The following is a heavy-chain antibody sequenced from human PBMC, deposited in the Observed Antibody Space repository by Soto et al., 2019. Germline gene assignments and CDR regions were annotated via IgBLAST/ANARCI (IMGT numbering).Heavy chain of an antibody. Sequence: SETLSLTCTVSGGSISSGDYYWSWIRQPPGKGLEWIGYIYYSGSTYYNPSLKSRVTISVDTSKNQFSLKLSSVTAADTAVYYCASSDPNYDSSGYPIDYWGQGTLVTVSS. CDR2: IYYSGST. CDR3: ASSDPNYDSSGYPIDY. D-gene: IGHD3-22*01. V-gene: IGHV4-30-4*01. J-gene: IGHJ4*02. CDR1: GGSISSGDYY.